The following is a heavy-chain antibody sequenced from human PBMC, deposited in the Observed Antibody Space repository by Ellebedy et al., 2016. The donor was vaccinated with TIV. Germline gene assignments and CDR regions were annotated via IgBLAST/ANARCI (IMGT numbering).Heavy chain of an antibody. CDR1: GGSISSGGYY. V-gene: IGHV4-31*03. D-gene: IGHD3-3*01. J-gene: IGHJ4*02. CDR3: ARAKHTEPPFD. CDR2: IYYSGST. Sequence: SETLSLXCTVSGGSISSGGYYWSWIRQHPGKGLEWIGYIYYSGSTYHNPSLKSRVTISVDTSKNQFSLKLSSVTAADTAVYYCARAKHTEPPFDWGQGTLVTVSS.